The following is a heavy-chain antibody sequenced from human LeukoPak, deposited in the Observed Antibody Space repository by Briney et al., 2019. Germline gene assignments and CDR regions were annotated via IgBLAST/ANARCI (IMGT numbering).Heavy chain of an antibody. Sequence: ASVKVSCKASGYTFTSYGISWVRQAPGQGLEWMGWINPNSGGTYYAQKFQGRVTKTSDTSISSAYMELSRLRSDDRAVYYCARDLYGGTSATFDYWGQGTLVTVSS. J-gene: IGHJ4*02. D-gene: IGHD4-23*01. V-gene: IGHV1-2*02. CDR1: GYTFTSYG. CDR3: ARDLYGGTSATFDY. CDR2: INPNSGGT.